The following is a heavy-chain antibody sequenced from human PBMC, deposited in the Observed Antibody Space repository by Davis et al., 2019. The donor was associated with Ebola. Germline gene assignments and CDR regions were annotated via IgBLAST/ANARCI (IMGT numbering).Heavy chain of an antibody. J-gene: IGHJ6*02. CDR1: GYAFTSYD. Sequence: AASVKVSCNASGYAFTSYDINWVRQAPGHGLEWMGWMNPNSGNTGYVEKFQGRVTMTRNTSTSTAYMELSSLRSEDTAVYYCVRSGVRGYYNGMDVWGQGTTVSVSS. D-gene: IGHD1-14*01. CDR3: VRSGVRGYYNGMDV. CDR2: MNPNSGNT. V-gene: IGHV1-8*02.